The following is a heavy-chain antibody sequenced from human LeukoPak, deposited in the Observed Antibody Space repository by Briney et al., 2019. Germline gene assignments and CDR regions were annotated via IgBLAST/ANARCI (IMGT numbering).Heavy chain of an antibody. V-gene: IGHV3-7*01. CDR2: INPDGRDT. CDR3: TSWGDTTAEYFQR. CDR1: GFTFNRCW. J-gene: IGHJ1*01. D-gene: IGHD2-21*02. Sequence: GGSLRLSCVVSGFTFNRCWMNWIRQAPGKGLEWVAHINPDGRDTYYVDSVKGRFTISRDNAQNSMYLQMNSLRVEDTAVYYCTSWGDTTAEYFQRWGQGTLVTVSS.